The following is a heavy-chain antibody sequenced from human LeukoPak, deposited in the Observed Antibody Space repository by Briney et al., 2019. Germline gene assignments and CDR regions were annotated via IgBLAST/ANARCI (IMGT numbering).Heavy chain of an antibody. CDR1: GYTFTSYD. Sequence: ASVKVSCKASGYTFTSYDINWVRQAAGQGLEWMGWMNPNSGNTGYAQKFQGRVTITRNTSISTAYMELSSLRSEDTAVYYCARVGSSTSYYYYMDFWGKGTMVTVSS. D-gene: IGHD2-2*01. CDR2: MNPNSGNT. CDR3: ARVGSSTSYYYYMDF. J-gene: IGHJ6*03. V-gene: IGHV1-8*03.